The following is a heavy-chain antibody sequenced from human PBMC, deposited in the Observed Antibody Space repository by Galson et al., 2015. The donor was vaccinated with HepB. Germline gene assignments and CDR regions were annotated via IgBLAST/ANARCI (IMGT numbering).Heavy chain of an antibody. D-gene: IGHD6-13*01. Sequence: SLRLSCAASGFTFSSYWMSWVRQAPGKGLEWVANIKQDGSEKYYVDSVKGRFTISRDNAKNSLYLQMNSLRAEDTAVYYCASFLFTAAAGFDYWGQGTLVTVSS. CDR2: IKQDGSEK. CDR1: GFTFSSYW. CDR3: ASFLFTAAAGFDY. J-gene: IGHJ4*02. V-gene: IGHV3-7*01.